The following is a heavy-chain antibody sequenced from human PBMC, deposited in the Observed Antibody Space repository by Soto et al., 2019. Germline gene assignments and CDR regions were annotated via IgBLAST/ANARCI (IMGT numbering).Heavy chain of an antibody. CDR2: ISTGGAIR. D-gene: IGHD6-13*01. J-gene: IGHJ4*02. CDR3: ARGRRQLEY. V-gene: IGHV3-11*01. Sequence: GGSLRLSCVASGFTFSDHYMSWIRQAPGKGLEWVSYISTGGAIRYYADSVRGRLTISRDNAKNSLYLQMNSLRAEDTAVYYCARGRRQLEYWGQGTLVTVSS. CDR1: GFTFSDHY.